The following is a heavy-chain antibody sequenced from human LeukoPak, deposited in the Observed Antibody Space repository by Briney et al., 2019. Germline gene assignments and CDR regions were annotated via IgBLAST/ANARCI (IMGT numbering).Heavy chain of an antibody. CDR3: ARDAYIAVAGSS. J-gene: IGHJ5*02. CDR1: GYSISSGYY. V-gene: IGHV4-38-2*02. Sequence: PSETLSLTCTVSGYSISSGYYWGWIRQPPGKGPEWIGSIYHSGSTYYNPSLKSRVTISVDTSKNQFSLKLSSVTAADTAVYYCARDAYIAVAGSSWGQGTLVTVSS. CDR2: IYHSGST. D-gene: IGHD6-19*01.